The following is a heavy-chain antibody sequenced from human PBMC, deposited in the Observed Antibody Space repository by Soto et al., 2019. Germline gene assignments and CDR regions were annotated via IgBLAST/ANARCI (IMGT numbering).Heavy chain of an antibody. CDR2: ISAYNGNI. D-gene: IGHD6-19*01. CDR1: GYTFSNYG. V-gene: IGHV1-18*01. CDR3: VRDRAGAVASPGHFDF. Sequence: QVQLVQSGAEVKKPGASVKVSCKASGYTFSNYGTSWVRQAPGQGLKWMGWISAYNGNINSAQKFKGRLTMTIDALKATAYMELRGLRYDDTAVYYCVRDRAGAVASPGHFDFWGQGTLVTASS. J-gene: IGHJ4*02.